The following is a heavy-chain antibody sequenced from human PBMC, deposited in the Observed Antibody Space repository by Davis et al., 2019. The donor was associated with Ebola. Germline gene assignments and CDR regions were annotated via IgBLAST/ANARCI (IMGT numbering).Heavy chain of an antibody. Sequence: PGGSLRLSCTVSGGSISSYYWSWIRQPPGKGLEWIGYIYYSGSTYYNPSLKSRVTISVDTSKNQFSLKLSSVTAADTAVYYCVRARDDDYSNPWQSVNFDYWGQGTLVTVSS. CDR3: VRARDDDYSNPWQSVNFDY. D-gene: IGHD4-11*01. CDR2: IYYSGST. J-gene: IGHJ4*02. CDR1: GGSISSYY. V-gene: IGHV4-59*01.